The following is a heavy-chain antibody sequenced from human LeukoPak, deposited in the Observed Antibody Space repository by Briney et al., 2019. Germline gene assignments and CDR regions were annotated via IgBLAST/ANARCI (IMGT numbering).Heavy chain of an antibody. V-gene: IGHV1-69*04. CDR2: IIPILGIA. CDR3: ARDQVQLERPVDP. CDR1: GGTFSSYA. J-gene: IGHJ5*02. D-gene: IGHD1-1*01. Sequence: RASVKVACKASGGTFSSYAISWVRQAPGQGLEWMGRIIPILGIANYAQKFQGRATITADKSTSTAYMELSSLRSEDTAVYYCARDQVQLERPVDPWGQGTLVTVSS.